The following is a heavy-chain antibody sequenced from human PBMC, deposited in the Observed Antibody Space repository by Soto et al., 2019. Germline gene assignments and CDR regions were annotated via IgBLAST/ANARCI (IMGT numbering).Heavy chain of an antibody. V-gene: IGHV1-18*01. CDR3: ARGGGVTALSK. Sequence: QVQLVQSGAEVKKPGASVKVSCQASGYTFATYDMTWVREAPGQGLEWLGWIYTYNGNTNYAQKFQGRVTMTTDTSTSTVYMELRSLTSDETAIYYCARGGGVTALSKWGQGTLVTVSS. J-gene: IGHJ4*02. D-gene: IGHD2-21*02. CDR1: GYTFATYD. CDR2: IYTYNGNT.